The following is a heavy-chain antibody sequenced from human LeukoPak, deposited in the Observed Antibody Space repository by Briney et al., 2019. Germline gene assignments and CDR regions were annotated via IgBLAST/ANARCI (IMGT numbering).Heavy chain of an antibody. CDR1: GFTYRYYR. CDR2: IKQDGSEK. Sequence: RGGLRLSCASSGFTYRYYRRSWVRQARGKGLAWVATIKQDGSEKYYGDSVRGGFTISSDNAQSSLVLQMNSLSERDGDVYFFECMWEGGYWGQGTLVTVSS. V-gene: IGHV3-7*01. CDR3: ECMWEGGY. D-gene: IGHD3-3*01. J-gene: IGHJ4*02.